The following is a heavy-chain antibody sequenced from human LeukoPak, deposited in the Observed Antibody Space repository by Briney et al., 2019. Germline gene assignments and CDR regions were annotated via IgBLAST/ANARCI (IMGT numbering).Heavy chain of an antibody. CDR1: GFTFSDYY. CDR2: ISGSGGST. CDR3: APTPVSSSFYFDY. Sequence: GGSLRLSCAASGFTFSDYYMSWVRQAPGKGLEWVSAISGSGGSTYYADSVKGRFTISRDNSKNTLYLQMNSLRAEDTAVYYCAPTPVSSSFYFDYWGQGTLVTVSS. J-gene: IGHJ4*02. V-gene: IGHV3-23*01. D-gene: IGHD2-15*01.